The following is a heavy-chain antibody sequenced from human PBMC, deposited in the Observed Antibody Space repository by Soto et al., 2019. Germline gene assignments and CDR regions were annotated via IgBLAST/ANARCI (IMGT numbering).Heavy chain of an antibody. J-gene: IGHJ6*02. Sequence: ETLSRSCPVSGGSISSSSYYWGWIRQPPGKGLEWIGSIYYSGSTYYNPSLKSRVTISVDTSKNQFSLKLSSVTAADTAVYYCARHMGVGAIEYYGMDVWGQGTKVTVSS. D-gene: IGHD1-26*01. V-gene: IGHV4-39*01. CDR3: ARHMGVGAIEYYGMDV. CDR2: IYYSGST. CDR1: GGSISSSSYY.